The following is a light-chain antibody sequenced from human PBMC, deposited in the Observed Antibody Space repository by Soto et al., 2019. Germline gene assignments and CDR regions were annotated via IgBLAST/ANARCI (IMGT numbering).Light chain of an antibody. CDR2: AAS. V-gene: IGKV1-39*01. CDR1: QSISTY. J-gene: IGKJ2*01. CDR3: QQSYSTQYT. Sequence: DIQMTQSPSSLSASVGDRVTITCQASQSISTYLNWYQHKPGKAPKVLIYAASSLQSGVPSRFSGSGSGTDFTLTISSLQPEDFATYYCQQSYSTQYTFGQGTKLEIK.